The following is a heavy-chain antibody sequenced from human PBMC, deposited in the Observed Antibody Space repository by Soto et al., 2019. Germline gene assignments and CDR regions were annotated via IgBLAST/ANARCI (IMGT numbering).Heavy chain of an antibody. Sequence: RLSCAASGLTFTSYSMNCVRQAPGKGLEWVSFISSSSSTIYYADSVKGRFTISRDNAKNSLYLQMNSLRDEDTAVYFCARPTSGSFFEFDYWGLGTLVTVSS. CDR3: ARPTSGSFFEFDY. CDR2: ISSSSSTI. D-gene: IGHD1-26*01. V-gene: IGHV3-48*02. J-gene: IGHJ4*02. CDR1: GLTFTSYS.